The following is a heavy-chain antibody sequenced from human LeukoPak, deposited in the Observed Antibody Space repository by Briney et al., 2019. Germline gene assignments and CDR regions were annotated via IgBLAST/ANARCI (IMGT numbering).Heavy chain of an antibody. D-gene: IGHD6-19*01. V-gene: IGHV4-34*01. CDR1: GGSFSGYY. J-gene: IGHJ4*02. CDR3: RSGWYREDH. CDR2: INHSGST. Sequence: SETLSLTCAVYGGSFSGYYWSWIRQPPGKGLEWIGEINHSGSTNYNPSLKSRVTISVDTSKNQFSLKLSSVAAADTAVYYCRSGWYREDHWGQGTLVTVSS.